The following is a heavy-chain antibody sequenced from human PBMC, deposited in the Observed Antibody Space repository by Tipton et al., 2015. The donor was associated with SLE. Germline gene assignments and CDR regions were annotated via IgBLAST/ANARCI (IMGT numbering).Heavy chain of an antibody. V-gene: IGHV4-30-2*05. Sequence: TLSLTCAVPGASISTGGYSWSWVRRPPGKGLEWIGYIYYSGSTDYNPSLKSRVTISVDTSKNQFSLKLRSVTAADTAVYYCARSVTPAAIGWFDPWGQGTLVTVSS. CDR2: IYYSGST. CDR3: ARSVTPAAIGWFDP. J-gene: IGHJ5*02. D-gene: IGHD2-2*01. CDR1: GASISTGGYS.